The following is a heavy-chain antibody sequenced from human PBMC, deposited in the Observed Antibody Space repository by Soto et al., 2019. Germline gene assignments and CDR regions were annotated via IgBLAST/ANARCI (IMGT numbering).Heavy chain of an antibody. D-gene: IGHD3-10*01. CDR3: ARNPAWTLGGMDV. CDR1: GFTFSTYE. Sequence: GGSLRLSCAASGFTFSTYEMNWVRQAPGKGLEWVSYISNSGDTIYYADSVKGRFTISRDNAKSSLYLEMDSLRAEDTALYYCARNPAWTLGGMDVWGQGTTVTVSS. V-gene: IGHV3-48*03. J-gene: IGHJ6*02. CDR2: ISNSGDTI.